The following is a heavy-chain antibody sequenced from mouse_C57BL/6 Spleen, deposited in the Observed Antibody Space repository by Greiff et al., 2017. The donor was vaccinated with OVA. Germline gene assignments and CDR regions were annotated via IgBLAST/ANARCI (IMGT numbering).Heavy chain of an antibody. CDR1: GYTFTSYG. CDR3: ARGDYGSSYAMDY. D-gene: IGHD1-1*01. CDR2: IYLGNGYT. Sequence: VQLQQSGAELVRPGSSVKMSCKTSGYTFTSYGINWVKQRPGQGLEWIGYIYLGNGYTEYNEKFKGKATLTSDTSSSTAYMQLSSLTSEDSAIYFCARGDYGSSYAMDYWGQGTSVTVSS. J-gene: IGHJ4*01. V-gene: IGHV1-58*01.